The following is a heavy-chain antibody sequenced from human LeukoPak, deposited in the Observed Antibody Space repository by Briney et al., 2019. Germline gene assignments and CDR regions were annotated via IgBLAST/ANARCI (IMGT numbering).Heavy chain of an antibody. Sequence: TSETLSLTCTVSGGSISSYYWSWIRQPPGKGLEWIGYIYTSGSTNYNPSLKSRVTISVDTSKNQFSLKLSSVTAADTAVYYCARLSGPFGWFDPWGQGTLVTVSS. CDR1: GGSISSYY. D-gene: IGHD3-10*01. CDR2: IYTSGST. CDR3: ARLSGPFGWFDP. J-gene: IGHJ5*02. V-gene: IGHV4-4*09.